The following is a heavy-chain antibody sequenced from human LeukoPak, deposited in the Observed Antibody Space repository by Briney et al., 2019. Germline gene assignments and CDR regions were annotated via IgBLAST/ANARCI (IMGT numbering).Heavy chain of an antibody. CDR1: GFTFSNYA. D-gene: IGHD3-22*01. V-gene: IGHV3-30*14. CDR2: ISYDGSNK. Sequence: GKSLRLSCAASGFTFSNYAMHWVRQAPGKGLEWVAVISYDGSNKYADSVKGRFTISRDNSKNTLYLQMNSLRAEDTAVYYCASSQWFHDAFDIWGQGTMVTVSS. J-gene: IGHJ3*02. CDR3: ASSQWFHDAFDI.